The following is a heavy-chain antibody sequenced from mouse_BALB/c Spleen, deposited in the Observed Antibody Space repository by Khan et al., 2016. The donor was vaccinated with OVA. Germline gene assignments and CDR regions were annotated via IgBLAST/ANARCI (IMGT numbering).Heavy chain of an antibody. Sequence: VQLQQPGPELVKPGASVKISCRASGYIFTDYILDWVKQSHGKSLEWIGYIFPNNGDSDYNQKFKTRATLNVDISSSTAYMELRSLTSEDSAIYCGVRSGYGSFAYWGQGTLVTVSA. CDR3: VRSGYGSFAY. CDR2: IFPNNGDS. V-gene: IGHV1S29*02. D-gene: IGHD1-2*01. J-gene: IGHJ3*01. CDR1: GYIFTDYI.